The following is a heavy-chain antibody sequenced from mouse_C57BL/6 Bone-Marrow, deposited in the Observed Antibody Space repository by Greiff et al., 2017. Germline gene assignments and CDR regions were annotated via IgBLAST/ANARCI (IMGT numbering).Heavy chain of an antibody. J-gene: IGHJ1*03. D-gene: IGHD1-3*01. Sequence: VKLVESGPGLVQPSQSLSITCTVSGFSLTSYGVHWVRQSPGKGLEWLGVIWSGGSTDYNAAFISRLSISKDNSKCPGFFNMNSLQADDTAIYYCARNLGITTDWYIDFWGTGTSVTVSS. V-gene: IGHV2-2*01. CDR3: ARNLGITTDWYIDF. CDR2: IWSGGST. CDR1: GFSLTSYG.